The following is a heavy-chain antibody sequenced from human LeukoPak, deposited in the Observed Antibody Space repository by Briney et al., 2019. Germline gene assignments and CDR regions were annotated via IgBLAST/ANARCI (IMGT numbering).Heavy chain of an antibody. J-gene: IGHJ4*02. Sequence: SETLSLTCAVYGGSFSDYYWSWIRQPPGKGLEWIGEINHSGSTNYNPSLKSRVTISVDTSKNQFSLKLSSVTAADTAVYYCAREHDYDDYWGQGTLVTVSS. V-gene: IGHV4-34*01. CDR1: GGSFSDYY. CDR3: AREHDYDDY. CDR2: INHSGST.